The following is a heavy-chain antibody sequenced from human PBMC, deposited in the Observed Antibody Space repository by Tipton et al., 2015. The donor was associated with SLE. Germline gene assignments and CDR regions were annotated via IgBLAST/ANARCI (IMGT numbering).Heavy chain of an antibody. V-gene: IGHV3-23*01. CDR3: ARSARNWNNRAFDY. J-gene: IGHJ4*02. D-gene: IGHD1/OR15-1a*01. CDR1: GFTFSDYA. Sequence: SLRLSCAASGFTFSDYAMTWVRQAPGKGLEWVSTISGSGGSAYYADSVKGRFTISRDNAKSSLYLQMDSLTVDDTAVYYCARSARNWNNRAFDYWGQGTLVTVSS. CDR2: ISGSGGSA.